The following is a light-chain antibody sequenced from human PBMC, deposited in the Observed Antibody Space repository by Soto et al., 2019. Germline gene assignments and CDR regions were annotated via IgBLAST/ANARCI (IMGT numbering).Light chain of an antibody. CDR3: QQSYSTHFS. Sequence: DIQMTQSPSSLSASVGDRVTITCRASQSISSYLNWYQQKPGKAPRLLIYAASSLQSGVPSRFSGSGSGTNFTLTIRSLQPEDCATYYCQQSYSTHFSFGPGNKVDIK. CDR1: QSISSY. J-gene: IGKJ3*01. CDR2: AAS. V-gene: IGKV1-39*01.